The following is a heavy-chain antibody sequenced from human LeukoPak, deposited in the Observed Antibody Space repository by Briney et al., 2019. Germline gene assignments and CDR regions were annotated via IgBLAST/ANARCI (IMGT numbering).Heavy chain of an antibody. V-gene: IGHV1-69*01. CDR3: ARDPEPPSYCSSTSCAGAWPTHHY. CDR2: IIPIFGTA. D-gene: IGHD2-2*01. J-gene: IGHJ4*02. Sequence: GSSVKVSCEASGGTFSSYAISWVRQAPGQGLEWMGGIIPIFGTANYAQKFQGRVTITADESTSTAYMELSSLRSEDTAVYYCARDPEPPSYCSSTSCAGAWPTHHYWGQGTLVTVSS. CDR1: GGTFSSYA.